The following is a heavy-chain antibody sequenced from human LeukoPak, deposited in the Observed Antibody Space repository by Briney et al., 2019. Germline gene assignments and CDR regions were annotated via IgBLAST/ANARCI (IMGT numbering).Heavy chain of an antibody. CDR2: ISAYNGKT. CDR3: ARDRDYDILTGYPVHFDY. V-gene: IGHV1-18*01. Sequence: ASVKVSCKASGYTFTSYGISWVRQPPGQGLEGMGWISAYNGKTNYVQKLQGRVHMTTDTSTSTAYMEMSSLRSDDTAVYYCARDRDYDILTGYPVHFDYWGQGTLVTVSS. J-gene: IGHJ4*02. D-gene: IGHD3-9*01. CDR1: GYTFTSYG.